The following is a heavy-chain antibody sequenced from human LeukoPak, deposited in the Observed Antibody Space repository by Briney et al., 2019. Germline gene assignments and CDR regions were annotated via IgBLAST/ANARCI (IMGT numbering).Heavy chain of an antibody. Sequence: ASVKVSFKASGYTFTGYYMHWVRRAPGQGLEWMGLINPNSGGTNYAQKFQGRVTMTRDTSISTAYMELSRLRSDDTAVYYCARGYCSGGSCNPFDYWGQGTLVTVSS. J-gene: IGHJ4*02. V-gene: IGHV1-2*02. CDR2: INPNSGGT. CDR1: GYTFTGYY. CDR3: ARGYCSGGSCNPFDY. D-gene: IGHD2-15*01.